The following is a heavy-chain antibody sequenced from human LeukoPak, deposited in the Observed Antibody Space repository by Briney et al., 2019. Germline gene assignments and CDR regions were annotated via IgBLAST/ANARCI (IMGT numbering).Heavy chain of an antibody. CDR2: ISGSGGST. CDR3: ASGSYYGDY. D-gene: IGHD1-26*01. J-gene: IGHJ4*02. CDR1: GFTFSSYT. V-gene: IGHV3-23*01. Sequence: GGSLRLSCAASGFTFSSYTVNWIRQAPGKGLEWVSAISGSGGSTYYADSVKGRFTISRDNSKNTLYLQMNSLRAEDTAVYYCASGSYYGDYWGQGTLVTVSS.